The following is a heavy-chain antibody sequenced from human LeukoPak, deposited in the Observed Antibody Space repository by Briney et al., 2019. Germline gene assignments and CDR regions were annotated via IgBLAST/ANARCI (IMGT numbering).Heavy chain of an antibody. CDR1: GGTFSSYA. Sequence: ASVKVSCKASGGTFSSYAISWVRQAPGQGLEWMGGIIAIFGTANYAQKFQGRVTITADESTSTAYMELSSLRSEDTAVYYCAKLGEFGVVRGWFDPWGQGTLVTVSS. J-gene: IGHJ5*02. D-gene: IGHD3-3*01. CDR2: IIAIFGTA. CDR3: AKLGEFGVVRGWFDP. V-gene: IGHV1-69*13.